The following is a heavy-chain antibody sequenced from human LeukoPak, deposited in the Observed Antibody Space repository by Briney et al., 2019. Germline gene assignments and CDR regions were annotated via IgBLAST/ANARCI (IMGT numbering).Heavy chain of an antibody. CDR2: IIPIFGTA. J-gene: IGHJ4*01. Sequence: SVKVSCKASGGTFSSYAISWVRQAPGQGLEWMGGIIPIFGTANYAQKFQGRVTITADKSTSTAYMELSSLRSEDTAVYYCARAVLSYCRGGSCPYFDYWGQGTLVTVSS. D-gene: IGHD2-15*01. CDR3: ARAVLSYCRGGSCPYFDY. CDR1: GGTFSSYA. V-gene: IGHV1-69*06.